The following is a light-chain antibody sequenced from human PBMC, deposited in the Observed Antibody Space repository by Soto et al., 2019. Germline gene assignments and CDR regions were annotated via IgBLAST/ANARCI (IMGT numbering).Light chain of an antibody. CDR2: SAS. CDR3: LQVYNFPRT. V-gene: IGKV1-17*03. Sequence: DIQMTQTPSAMSASVGDRVTITCRASQGISNYLAWFQQKPGKAPKYLIQSASSLQSGVPSTFSGSGSGTDFTLTINSLHPEDFATYYCLQVYNFPRTFGQGTKVDNK. CDR1: QGISNY. J-gene: IGKJ1*01.